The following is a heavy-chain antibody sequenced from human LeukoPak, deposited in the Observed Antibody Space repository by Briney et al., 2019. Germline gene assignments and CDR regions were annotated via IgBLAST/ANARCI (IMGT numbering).Heavy chain of an antibody. Sequence: PGGSLRLSCAASGFAFSNYWMHWVRQAPGKGLVWVSLINSDGSSTIYPDSVKGRFTISRDNSKNTLYLQMNSLRAEDTAVYYCAKPRALRGMRDFDYWGQGTLVTVSS. D-gene: IGHD1-14*01. V-gene: IGHV3-74*01. J-gene: IGHJ4*02. CDR3: AKPRALRGMRDFDY. CDR1: GFAFSNYW. CDR2: INSDGSST.